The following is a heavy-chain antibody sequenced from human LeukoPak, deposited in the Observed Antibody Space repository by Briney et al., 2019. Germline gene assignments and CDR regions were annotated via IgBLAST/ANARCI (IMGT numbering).Heavy chain of an antibody. CDR2: IYYSGST. D-gene: IGHD3-22*01. J-gene: IGHJ5*02. V-gene: IGHV4-39*07. CDR1: GGSISSSSYY. Sequence: PSETLSLTCTVSGGSISSSSYYWGWIRQPPGKGLEWIGSIYYSGSTYYNPSLKSRVTISVDTSKNQFSLKLSSVTAADTAVYYCARDDSSGYLAFDPWGQGTLVTVSS. CDR3: ARDDSSGYLAFDP.